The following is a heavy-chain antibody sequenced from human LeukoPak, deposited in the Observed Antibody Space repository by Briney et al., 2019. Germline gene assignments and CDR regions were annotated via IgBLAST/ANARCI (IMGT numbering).Heavy chain of an antibody. CDR3: AKDGYSMVRGSVNAFDI. J-gene: IGHJ3*02. CDR2: ISGSGGST. CDR1: GFTFSSYA. V-gene: IGHV3-23*01. Sequence: GGSLRLSCAASGFTFSSYAMSWVRQAPGKGLEWVSAISGSGGSTYYADSVKGRFTISRDNSKNTLYLQMNSLRAEDTAVYYCAKDGYSMVRGSVNAFDIWGQGTMVTVSS. D-gene: IGHD3-10*01.